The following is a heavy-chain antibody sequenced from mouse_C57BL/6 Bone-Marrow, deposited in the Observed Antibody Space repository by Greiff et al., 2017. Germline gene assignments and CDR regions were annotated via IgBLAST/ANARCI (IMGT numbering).Heavy chain of an antibody. J-gene: IGHJ1*03. Sequence: VQLQQPGAELVKPGASVKLSCKASGYTFTSYWMQWVKQRPGQGLEWIGEIYPSDSYTNYNQKFKGKAKFTVDTSSSTAYMQLSSLTSEDSAVYCCARPFITTVVATPYWYFDVWGTGTTVTVSS. D-gene: IGHD1-1*01. CDR2: IYPSDSYT. CDR3: ARPFITTVVATPYWYFDV. V-gene: IGHV1-50*01. CDR1: GYTFTSYW.